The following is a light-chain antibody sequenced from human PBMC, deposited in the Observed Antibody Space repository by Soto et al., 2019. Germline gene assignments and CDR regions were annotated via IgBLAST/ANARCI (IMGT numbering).Light chain of an antibody. CDR2: EVT. J-gene: IGLJ2*01. CDR1: SSDVGGYNS. V-gene: IGLV2-8*01. Sequence: QSVLTQTPSASGSPGQSVAISCTGTSSDVGGYNSVSWYQHHPGKAPKLIIYEVTKRPSGVPDRFSGSKSGNTASLTVSGLQAEDEADYYCSSYAGSNNFVVFGGGTKLTVL. CDR3: SSYAGSNNFVV.